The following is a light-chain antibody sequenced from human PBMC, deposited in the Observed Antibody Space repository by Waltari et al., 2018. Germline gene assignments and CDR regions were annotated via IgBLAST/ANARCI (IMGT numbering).Light chain of an antibody. CDR1: SRGVGVYLY. J-gene: IGLJ3*02. CDR3: CSHTGRYTSVV. CDR2: DGA. Sequence: QSALTQPRSVSGSPGQSVTISCAGTSRGVGVYLYVPWFQQYSGKAPKLIIYDGANRPSGVPDRFSGSRSDNTASLTISGLQHEDEADYYCCSHTGRYTSVVFGGGTKLTVL. V-gene: IGLV2-11*01.